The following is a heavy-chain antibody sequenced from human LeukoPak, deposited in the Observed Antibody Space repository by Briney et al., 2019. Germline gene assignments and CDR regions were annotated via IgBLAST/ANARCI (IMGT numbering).Heavy chain of an antibody. CDR3: ARGQLGYCSSTSCYKY. CDR1: EYTFTGYY. D-gene: IGHD2-2*02. V-gene: IGHV1-2*02. Sequence: ASVKVSCKASEYTFTGYYMHWVRQAPGQGLEWMGWINPNSGGTNYAQKFQGRVTMTRDTSISTAYMELSRLRSDDTAVYYCARGQLGYCSSTSCYKYWGQGTLVTVSS. J-gene: IGHJ4*02. CDR2: INPNSGGT.